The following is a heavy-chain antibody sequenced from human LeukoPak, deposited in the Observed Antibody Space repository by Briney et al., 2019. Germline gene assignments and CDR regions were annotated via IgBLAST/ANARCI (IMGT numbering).Heavy chain of an antibody. J-gene: IGHJ4*02. CDR3: AKDGGYDSSGYFGYFDY. CDR2: ISGSGGST. CDR1: GFTFSSYA. V-gene: IGHV3-23*01. D-gene: IGHD3-22*01. Sequence: GGSLRLSCAASGFTFSSYAMSWVRQAPGKGLEWVSAISGSGGSTYYADSVKGRFTISRDNSKNTLYLQMNSLRAEGTAVYYCAKDGGYDSSGYFGYFDYWGQGTLVTVSS.